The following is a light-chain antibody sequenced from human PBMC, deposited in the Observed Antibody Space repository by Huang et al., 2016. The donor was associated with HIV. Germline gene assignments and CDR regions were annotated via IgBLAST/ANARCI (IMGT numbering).Light chain of an antibody. Sequence: EIVLTQSPATLSLSPGERATLSFRASQSVSNYLAWYQQKPGQAPRLLNYDISSRATGIPPRFSGSGSGTDFTLTISSLEPEDFAVYYCQQRYSSWTFGQGTKVEIK. V-gene: IGKV3-11*01. CDR1: QSVSNY. J-gene: IGKJ1*01. CDR2: DIS. CDR3: QQRYSSWT.